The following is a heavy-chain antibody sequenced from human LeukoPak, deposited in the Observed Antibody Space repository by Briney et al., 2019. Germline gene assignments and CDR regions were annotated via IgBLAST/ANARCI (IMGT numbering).Heavy chain of an antibody. Sequence: ASVKVSCKASGYTFTGYYMHWVRQAPGQGLEWMGWINPNSGGTNYAQKFQGRVTMTRDTSITTAYMELTRLRSDDTAVYYCARVQISRQLDYYYMDVWVKGTTVTVSS. CDR1: GYTFTGYY. V-gene: IGHV1-2*02. CDR3: ARVQISRQLDYYYMDV. D-gene: IGHD6-13*01. J-gene: IGHJ6*03. CDR2: INPNSGGT.